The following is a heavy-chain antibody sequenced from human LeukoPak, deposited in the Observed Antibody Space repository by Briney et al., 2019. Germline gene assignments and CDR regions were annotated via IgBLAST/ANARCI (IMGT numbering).Heavy chain of an antibody. V-gene: IGHV4-34*01. CDR2: INHSGST. J-gene: IGHJ4*02. CDR3: ARGPNSSGYYYIVYPFDY. CDR1: GVSFSGYY. Sequence: SEILSLTCAVYGVSFSGYYWSWIRQPPGKGLEWIGEINHSGSTNYNPSLKSRVTISVDTSKNQFSLKLSSVTAADTAVYYCARGPNSSGYYYIVYPFDYWGQGTLVTVSS. D-gene: IGHD3-22*01.